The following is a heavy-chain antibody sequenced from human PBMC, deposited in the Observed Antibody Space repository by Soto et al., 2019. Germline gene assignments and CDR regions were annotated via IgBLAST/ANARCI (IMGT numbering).Heavy chain of an antibody. CDR3: AREYGGSRVFDY. V-gene: IGHV1-46*01. CDR1: GYTFTNYF. J-gene: IGHJ4*02. D-gene: IGHD1-26*01. Sequence: ASVKVSCKTSGYTFTNYFIHCARQAPGQGLEWMGIINPSADSTNYAQKFQGRVTVTRDTSTSTVYMELRSLRSEDTAVYFCAREYGGSRVFDYWGQGTVVTVSS. CDR2: INPSADST.